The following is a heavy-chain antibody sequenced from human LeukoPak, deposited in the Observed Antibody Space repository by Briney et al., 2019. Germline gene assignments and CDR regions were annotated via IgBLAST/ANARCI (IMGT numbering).Heavy chain of an antibody. V-gene: IGHV3-23*01. D-gene: IGHD6-13*01. CDR2: ISGSGSST. CDR3: AKQGSSSWYYSY. J-gene: IGHJ4*02. CDR1: GFTFSSYA. Sequence: GGSLRLSCAASGFTFSSYAMSWVRQAPGKGLEWVSAISGSGSSTYYADSVKGRFTISRDNSKNTLYLQMNSLRAEDTAVYYCAKQGSSSWYYSYWGQGTLVTVSS.